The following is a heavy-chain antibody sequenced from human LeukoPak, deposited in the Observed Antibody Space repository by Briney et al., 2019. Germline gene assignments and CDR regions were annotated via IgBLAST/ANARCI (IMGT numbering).Heavy chain of an antibody. CDR1: GGTFSSYA. V-gene: IGHV1-69*13. J-gene: IGHJ5*02. CDR3: ARVKYDYDSSRFDP. Sequence: GASVKVSCKASGGTFSSYAISWVRQAPGQGLEWMGGIIPIFGTANYAQKFQGRVTITADESTSTAYMELSSLRSEDTAVYYCARVKYDYDSSRFDPWGQGTLVTVSS. CDR2: IIPIFGTA. D-gene: IGHD3-22*01.